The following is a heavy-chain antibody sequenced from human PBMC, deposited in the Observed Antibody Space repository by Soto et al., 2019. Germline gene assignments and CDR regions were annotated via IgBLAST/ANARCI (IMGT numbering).Heavy chain of an antibody. CDR1: GGSLSSSSW. J-gene: IGHJ4*02. V-gene: IGHV4-4*02. CDR3: VHHGGVPYYHDF. CDR2: IFYSGST. D-gene: IGHD2-8*01. Sequence: QVQLQESGPGLVNPSGTLSLTCAVSGGSLSSSSWWSWVRQPPGKTLEWLGEIFYSGSTKYNPSLNSRFTISADQSKNDFSLRLSSVTAADTAVYYCVHHGGVPYYHDFWGQGMLVTVSS.